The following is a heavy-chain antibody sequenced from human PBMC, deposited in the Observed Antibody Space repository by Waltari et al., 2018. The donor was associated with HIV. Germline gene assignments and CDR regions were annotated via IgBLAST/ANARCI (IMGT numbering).Heavy chain of an antibody. CDR3: ARSSSGWYGGAWYFDL. CDR2: IYHSGST. CDR1: GGSISSSNW. J-gene: IGHJ2*01. Sequence: QVQLQESGPGLVKPSGTLSLTCAVSGGSISSSNWWSWVRQPPGKGLEWIGEIYHSGSTNYNPSLKSRVTRSVDKSKNQFSLKLSSVTAADTAVYYCARSSSGWYGGAWYFDLWGRGTLVTVSS. V-gene: IGHV4-4*02. D-gene: IGHD6-19*01.